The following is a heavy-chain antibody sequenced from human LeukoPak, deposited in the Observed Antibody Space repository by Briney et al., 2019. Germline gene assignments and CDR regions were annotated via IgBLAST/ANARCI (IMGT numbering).Heavy chain of an antibody. Sequence: PSETLSLTCTVSGGSISSYSWSWIRQPPGKGLEWIGYIFYSGSTNYNPSPKSRVTISVDTSQNQFSLKLSSVTAADTAVYYCARGYNYMDVWGKGTTVTVSS. V-gene: IGHV4-59*01. CDR2: IFYSGST. CDR1: GGSISSYS. J-gene: IGHJ6*03. CDR3: ARGYNYMDV.